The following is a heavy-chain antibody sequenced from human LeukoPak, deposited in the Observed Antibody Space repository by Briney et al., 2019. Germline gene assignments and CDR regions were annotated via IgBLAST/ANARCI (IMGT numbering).Heavy chain of an antibody. CDR1: GFTFSCYS. V-gene: IGHV3-21*01. CDR3: AREDSGSYYEGY. D-gene: IGHD1-26*01. CDR2: ISSSSYI. J-gene: IGHJ4*02. Sequence: GSLRLSCAASGFTFSCYSMNWVRQAPGKGLEWVSSISSSSYIYYADSVKGRFTISRDNAKNSLYLQMNSLRAEDTAVYYCAREDSGSYYEGYWGQGTLVTVSS.